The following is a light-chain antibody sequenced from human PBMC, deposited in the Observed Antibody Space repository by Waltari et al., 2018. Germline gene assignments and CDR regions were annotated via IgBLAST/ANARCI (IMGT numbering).Light chain of an antibody. CDR3: NSHTSSETWV. J-gene: IGLJ3*02. CDR1: SSDIGGYNY. V-gene: IGLV2-14*03. CDR2: DVS. Sequence: QSALTQPASVSGSPGQSITISCTGTSSDIGGYNYVSWFQHHPGKAPKVGIYDVSERPSGVSNRFSGSKSGNTASLTISGLQVEDEADYYCNSHTSSETWVFGGGTKLTVL.